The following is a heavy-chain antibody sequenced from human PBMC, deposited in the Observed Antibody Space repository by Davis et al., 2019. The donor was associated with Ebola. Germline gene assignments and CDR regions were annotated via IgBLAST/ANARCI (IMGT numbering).Heavy chain of an antibody. Sequence: ASVKVSCKASGYTFTSYAMHWVRQATGQGLEWMGWMNPNSGNTGYAQKFQGRVTMTRNTSISTAYMELSSLRSEDTAVYYCARGGDIVVVVAATGFDYWGQGTLATVSS. V-gene: IGHV1-8*02. D-gene: IGHD2-15*01. CDR2: MNPNSGNT. CDR3: ARGGDIVVVVAATGFDY. J-gene: IGHJ4*02. CDR1: GYTFTSYA.